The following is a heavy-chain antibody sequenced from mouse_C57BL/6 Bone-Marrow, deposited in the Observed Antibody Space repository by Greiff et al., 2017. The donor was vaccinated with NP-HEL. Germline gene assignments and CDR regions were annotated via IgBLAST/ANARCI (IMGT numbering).Heavy chain of an antibody. Sequence: QVQLQQPGAELVKPGASVKLSCKASGYTFTSYWMQWVKQRPGQGLEWIGEIDPSDSYTNYNEKFKVKATLTVDTSSSSAYMQLSSLTSEDSAVYDCARNYDSDYWGQGTTLTVSS. J-gene: IGHJ2*01. CDR1: GYTFTSYW. CDR3: ARNYDSDY. D-gene: IGHD2-4*01. CDR2: IDPSDSYT. V-gene: IGHV1-50*01.